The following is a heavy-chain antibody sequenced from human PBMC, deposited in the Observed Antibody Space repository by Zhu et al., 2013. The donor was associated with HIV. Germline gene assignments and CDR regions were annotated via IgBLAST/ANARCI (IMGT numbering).Heavy chain of an antibody. D-gene: IGHD3-22*01. CDR2: ISAYNGNT. CDR1: GYTFTSYG. Sequence: QVQLVQSGAEVKKPGASVKVSCKASGYTFTSYGISWVRQALGQGLEWMGWISAYNGNTNYAQKLQGRVTMTTDTSTSTAYMELRSLRSDDTAVYYCARPYYYDSSGYYMGYWGRGNPWSPSPQ. V-gene: IGHV1-18*01. CDR3: ARPYYYDSSGYYMGY. J-gene: IGHJ4*02.